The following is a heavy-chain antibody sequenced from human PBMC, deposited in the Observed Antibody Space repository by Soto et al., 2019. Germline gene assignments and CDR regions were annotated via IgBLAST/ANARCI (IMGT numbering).Heavy chain of an antibody. V-gene: IGHV4-39*01. Sequence: QLQLQESGPGLVKPSETLSLTCTVSGGSISISSYYWGWIRQPPGTGLEWIGCIYYSGSTYYNQSLKSRFTISVDTPKNPFSLKLSSVTAADTAVYNCARLKRYSGYVSHFDYWGQGTLVTVSS. CDR2: IYYSGST. D-gene: IGHD5-12*01. CDR3: ARLKRYSGYVSHFDY. J-gene: IGHJ4*02. CDR1: GGSISISSYY.